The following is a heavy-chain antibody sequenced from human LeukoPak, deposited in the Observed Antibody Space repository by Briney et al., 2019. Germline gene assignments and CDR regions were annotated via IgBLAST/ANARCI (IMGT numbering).Heavy chain of an antibody. D-gene: IGHD3-10*01. V-gene: IGHV1-24*01. Sequence: ASVKVSCKVSGYTLTELSMHWVRQAPGKGLEWMGGFDPEDGETIYAQKFQGRVTMTEDTSTDTAYMELSSLRSEDTAVYYCATRGVTMVRGVIMSYYFDYWGQGTLVTVSS. CDR3: ATRGVTMVRGVIMSYYFDY. J-gene: IGHJ4*02. CDR2: FDPEDGET. CDR1: GYTLTELS.